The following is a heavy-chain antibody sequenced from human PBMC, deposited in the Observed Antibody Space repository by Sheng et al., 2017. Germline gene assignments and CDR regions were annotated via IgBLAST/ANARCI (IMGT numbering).Heavy chain of an antibody. V-gene: IGHV4-39*07. CDR3: AREGGSGYPNDAFDI. Sequence: QLQLQESGPGLVKPSETLSLTCTVSGGSMSSSSYYWGWIRQPPGKGLEWIGSIYYRGSTYYNPSLKSRVTISVDTSKNQFSLKLSSVTAADTAVYYCAREGGSGYPNDAFDIWGQGTMVTVSS. CDR2: IYYRGST. D-gene: IGHD3-3*01. CDR1: GGSMSSSSYY. J-gene: IGHJ3*02.